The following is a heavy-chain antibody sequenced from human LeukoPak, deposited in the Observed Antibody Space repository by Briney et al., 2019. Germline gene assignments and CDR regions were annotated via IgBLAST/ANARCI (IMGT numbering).Heavy chain of an antibody. D-gene: IGHD5-18*01. Sequence: PGGSLRLSCAASGFTFSSYGMYWVRQPPGKGLELVAFIRYDGSNKYYADSVKGRFTISRDNSKNTLYLQMNSVRTDDTAVYYCAKDGRPERGYTYGPDYWGQGTLVTVSS. CDR2: IRYDGSNK. CDR1: GFTFSSYG. V-gene: IGHV3-30*02. CDR3: AKDGRPERGYTYGPDY. J-gene: IGHJ4*02.